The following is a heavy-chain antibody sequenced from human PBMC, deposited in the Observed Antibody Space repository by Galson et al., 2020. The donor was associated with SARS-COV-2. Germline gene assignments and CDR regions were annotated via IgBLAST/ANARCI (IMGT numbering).Heavy chain of an antibody. CDR1: GYSISTTNY. Sequence: SETLSLTCAVSGYSISTTNYWGWVRQPPGKGLEWIGSLYPSGSTYYNPSLKSRVTISVDTSKNQFSLRLDSVTAADTAFYYCARQGVNMIVLVTVPGWYFDLWGRGTLVTVSS. CDR2: LYPSGST. J-gene: IGHJ2*01. CDR3: ARQGVNMIVLVTVPGWYFDL. D-gene: IGHD3-22*01. V-gene: IGHV4-38-2*01.